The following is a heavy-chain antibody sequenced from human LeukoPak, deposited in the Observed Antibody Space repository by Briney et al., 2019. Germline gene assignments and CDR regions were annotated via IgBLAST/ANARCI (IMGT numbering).Heavy chain of an antibody. V-gene: IGHV4-59*08. D-gene: IGHD1-26*01. CDR2: IYYSGST. CDR3: ARRGSGSYGGLDY. CDR1: GDSISSYY. J-gene: IGHJ4*02. Sequence: SETLSLTCTVSGDSISSYYWNWIRQPPGKGLEWIGYIYYSGSTNYNPSLKSRVTISVYTSKNQFSLKLSSVTAADTAVYYCARRGSGSYGGLDYWGQGTLVTVSS.